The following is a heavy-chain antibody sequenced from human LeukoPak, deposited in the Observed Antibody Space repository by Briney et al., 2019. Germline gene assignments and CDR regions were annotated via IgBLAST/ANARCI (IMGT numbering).Heavy chain of an antibody. Sequence: GGSLRLSCAASGFTFSSYAMHWVRQAPGKGLEWVAVISYDGSNKYYADSVKGRFTTSRDNSKNTLYLQMNSLRAEDTAVYYCARDGYIAAPNYYYYYMDVWGKGTTVTVSS. CDR3: ARDGYIAAPNYYYYYMDV. CDR2: ISYDGSNK. D-gene: IGHD6-13*01. V-gene: IGHV3-30*04. CDR1: GFTFSSYA. J-gene: IGHJ6*03.